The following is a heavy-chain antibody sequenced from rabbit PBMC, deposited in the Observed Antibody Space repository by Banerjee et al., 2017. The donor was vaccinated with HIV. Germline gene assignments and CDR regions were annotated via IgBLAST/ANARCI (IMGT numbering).Heavy chain of an antibody. CDR1: GFSFSSSYY. Sequence: QSLEESGGDLVKPGASLTLTCTVSGFSFSSSYYMCWVRQAPGKGLEWIACIYAGSSGITYYANWAKGRFTISKASWTTVTLQMTSLTAADTATYFCASDTDYGGYGYGFFHLWGPGTLVTVS. CDR2: IYAGSSGIT. J-gene: IGHJ4*01. CDR3: ASDTDYGGYGYGFFHL. D-gene: IGHD6-1*01. V-gene: IGHV1S40*01.